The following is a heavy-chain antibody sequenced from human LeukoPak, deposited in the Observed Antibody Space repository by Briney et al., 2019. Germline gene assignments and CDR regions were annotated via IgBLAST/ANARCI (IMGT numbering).Heavy chain of an antibody. J-gene: IGHJ5*02. D-gene: IGHD2-15*01. CDR2: IIPIFGTA. CDR3: ARDWGGGILPGDRFDP. CDR1: GGTFSSYA. Sequence: SVKVSCKASGGTFSSYAISWVRQAPGQGLEWMGGIIPIFGTANYAQKFQGRVTITADASTSTAYMELSSLRSEDTAVYYCARDWGGGILPGDRFDPWGQGTLVTVSS. V-gene: IGHV1-69*13.